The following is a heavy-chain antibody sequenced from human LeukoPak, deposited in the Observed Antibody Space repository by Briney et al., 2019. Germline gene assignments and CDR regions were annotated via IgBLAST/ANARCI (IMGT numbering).Heavy chain of an antibody. V-gene: IGHV3-30-3*01. CDR1: GFTFSSYA. J-gene: IGHJ4*02. Sequence: GGSLRLSCAASGFTFSSYAMHWVRQAPGKGLEWVAVISYDGSNKYYADSVKGRFTISRDNSKNTLYLQMNSLRAEDTAVYYCAKGRGDYWVQGTLVTVSS. CDR2: ISYDGSNK. CDR3: AKGRGDY.